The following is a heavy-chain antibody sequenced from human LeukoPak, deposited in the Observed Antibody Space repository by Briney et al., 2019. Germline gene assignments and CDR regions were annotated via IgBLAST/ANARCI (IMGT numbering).Heavy chain of an antibody. Sequence: SETLSLTCTVSGGSISSSSYYWGWIRQPPGKGLEWIGSIYYSGSTYYNPSLKSRVTISVDTSKNQFSLKLSSVTAADTAVYYCARDQSYYDYVWGSYFSSGPHYFDYWGQGTLVTVSS. CDR2: IYYSGST. J-gene: IGHJ4*02. D-gene: IGHD3-16*01. V-gene: IGHV4-39*07. CDR3: ARDQSYYDYVWGSYFSSGPHYFDY. CDR1: GGSISSSSYY.